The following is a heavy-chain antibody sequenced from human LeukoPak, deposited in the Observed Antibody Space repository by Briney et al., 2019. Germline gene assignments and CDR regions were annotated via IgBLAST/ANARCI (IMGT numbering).Heavy chain of an antibody. CDR3: ARGGYGGNSELDY. CDR2: IGTAGDT. Sequence: GGSLRLSCAASGFTFSSYDMHWVRQAPGKGLEWVSAIGTAGDTYYPGSVKGRFTISRENAKNSLYLRMNSLRAGDTAVYYCARGGYGGNSELDYWGQGTLVTVSS. D-gene: IGHD4-23*01. CDR1: GFTFSSYD. V-gene: IGHV3-13*01. J-gene: IGHJ4*02.